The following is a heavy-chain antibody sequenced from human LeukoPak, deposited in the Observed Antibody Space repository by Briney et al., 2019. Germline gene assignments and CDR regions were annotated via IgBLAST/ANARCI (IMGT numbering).Heavy chain of an antibody. V-gene: IGHV3-64D*06. CDR3: VKSTEVNYGSGTFDY. J-gene: IGHJ4*02. CDR1: GFTFSSYA. CDR2: ISSNGGST. Sequence: GGSLRLSCSAPGFTFSSYAMHWVRQAPGKGLEYVSAISSNGGSTYYADSVKGRFTISRDNSKNTLYLQMSSLRAEDTAVYYCVKSTEVNYGSGTFDYWGQGTLVTVSS. D-gene: IGHD3-10*01.